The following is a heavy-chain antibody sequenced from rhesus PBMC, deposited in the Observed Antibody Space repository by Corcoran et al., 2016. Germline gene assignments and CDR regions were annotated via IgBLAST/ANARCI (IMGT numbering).Heavy chain of an antibody. CDR2: ISGNSASP. D-gene: IGHD6-13*01. CDR3: ARDPGIAAGRGSYFDY. Sequence: QVQLQESGPGLVKPSETLSLTCAVSGGSISDYYYWNWIRQPPGKGLEWIGNISGNSASPYANPSLKSRVTISKDTSKNQFFLKLSSVTAADTAVYYCARDPGIAAGRGSYFDYWGQGVLVTVSS. V-gene: IGHV4S9*01. J-gene: IGHJ4*01. CDR1: GGSISDYYY.